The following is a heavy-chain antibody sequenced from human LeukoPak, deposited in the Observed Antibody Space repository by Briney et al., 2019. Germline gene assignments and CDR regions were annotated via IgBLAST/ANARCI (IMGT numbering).Heavy chain of an antibody. CDR2: IYYSGST. CDR3: ASTLRWEYYFDY. V-gene: IGHV4-59*06. D-gene: IGHD4-23*01. CDR1: GGSISSHY. Sequence: SETLSLTCTVSGGSISSHYWSWIRQHPGKGLEWIGYIYYSGSTYYNPSLKSRVTISVDTSKNQFSLKLSSVTAADTAVYYCASTLRWEYYFDYWGQGTLVTVSS. J-gene: IGHJ4*02.